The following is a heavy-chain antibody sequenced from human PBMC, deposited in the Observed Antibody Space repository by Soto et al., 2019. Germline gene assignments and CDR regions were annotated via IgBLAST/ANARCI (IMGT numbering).Heavy chain of an antibody. D-gene: IGHD6-19*01. CDR1: GFTFSGHE. J-gene: IGHJ3*02. CDR2: INRGGDIE. Sequence: EVQLVESGGGLVQPGGSLRLTCVASGFTFSGHEMNWVRQAPGKGLEWVSYINRGGDIEKYPESVKGRFTISRDNARNTLYVQMNSLRAEDTAIYFCARSSGVTVGGNGALDIWGQGTMVTVSS. CDR3: ARSSGVTVGGNGALDI. V-gene: IGHV3-48*03.